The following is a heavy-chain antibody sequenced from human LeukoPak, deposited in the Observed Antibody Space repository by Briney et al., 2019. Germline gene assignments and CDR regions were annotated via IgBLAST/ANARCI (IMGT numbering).Heavy chain of an antibody. J-gene: IGHJ4*02. Sequence: GGSLRLSCAGSGFTFSSYWMSWVRQAPGKGLEWVANIKQDGSEKYYVDSVKGRFTISRDNAKNSLYLQMNSLRAEDTAVYYCARFYYYGSGSCQGYWGQGTLVTVSS. CDR3: ARFYYYGSGSCQGY. CDR2: IKQDGSEK. V-gene: IGHV3-7*01. CDR1: GFTFSSYW. D-gene: IGHD3-10*01.